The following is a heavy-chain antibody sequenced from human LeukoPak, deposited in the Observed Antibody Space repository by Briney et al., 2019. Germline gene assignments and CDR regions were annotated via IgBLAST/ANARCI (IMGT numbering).Heavy chain of an antibody. CDR1: GGSISSSSYY. Sequence: SETLSLTCTVSGGSISSSSYYWGWIRQPPGKGLEWIGSIYYSGSTYYNPSLKSRVTISVDTSKSQFSLKLGSVTAADTAVYYCARVREGAVAAWGQGTLVTVSS. V-gene: IGHV4-39*07. D-gene: IGHD6-19*01. J-gene: IGHJ4*02. CDR2: IYYSGST. CDR3: ARVREGAVAA.